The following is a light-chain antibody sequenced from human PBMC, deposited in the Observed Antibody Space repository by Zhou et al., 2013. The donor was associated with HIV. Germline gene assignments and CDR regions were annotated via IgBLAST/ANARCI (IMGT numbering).Light chain of an antibody. CDR1: QDIRNY. CDR2: DAS. J-gene: IGKJ4*01. V-gene: IGKV1-33*01. Sequence: DIQMTQSPSSLSASVGDRVTITCQASQDIRNYLNWYQQKPGKAPKLLIYDASNLETGVPSRFSGSGSGTDFTLTISSLQPEDVATYYCLQDYNYPLTFGGGTKVEIK. CDR3: LQDYNYPLT.